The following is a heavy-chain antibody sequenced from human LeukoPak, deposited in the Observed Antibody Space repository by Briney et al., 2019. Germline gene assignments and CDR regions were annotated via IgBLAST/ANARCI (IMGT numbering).Heavy chain of an antibody. CDR1: GYTLTDYY. CDR3: ARAARLGVGSSWFSYYFDY. J-gene: IGHJ4*02. Sequence: ASVKVSCKASGYTLTDYYMHWVRQAPGQGLEWMGRINPSGGSTSYAQKFQGRVTMTRDTSTSTVYMELSSLRSEDTAVYYCARAARLGVGSSWFSYYFDYWGQGTLVTVSS. CDR2: INPSGGST. V-gene: IGHV1-46*01. D-gene: IGHD6-13*01.